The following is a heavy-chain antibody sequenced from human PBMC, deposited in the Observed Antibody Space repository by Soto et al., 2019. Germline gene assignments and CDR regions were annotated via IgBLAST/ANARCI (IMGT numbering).Heavy chain of an antibody. CDR1: GFTFTSSA. D-gene: IGHD2-15*01. CDR2: IVVGSGNT. Sequence: SVKVSCKASGFTFTSSAMQWVRQARGQRLEWIGWIVVGSGNTNYAQKFQERVTITRDMSTSTAYMELSSLRSEDTAVYYCEADRRYCSGGSCHNFDYWGQGTLVTVSS. CDR3: EADRRYCSGGSCHNFDY. V-gene: IGHV1-58*02. J-gene: IGHJ4*02.